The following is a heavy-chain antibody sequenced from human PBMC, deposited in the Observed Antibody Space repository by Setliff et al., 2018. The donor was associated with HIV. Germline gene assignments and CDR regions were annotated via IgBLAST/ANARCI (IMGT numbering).Heavy chain of an antibody. V-gene: IGHV1-18*01. CDR3: ARGVPADAYAFDI. J-gene: IGHJ3*02. CDR1: SYSFTSYG. Sequence: ASVKVSCKASSYSFTSYGFTWVRQAPGQGLEWMGWISAHNGHTDYAQKFQDRVTMSTDKSTTTAFMELRSLISDDTAVYYCARGVPADAYAFDIWGQGTLVTVSS. CDR2: ISAHNGHT. D-gene: IGHD2-2*01.